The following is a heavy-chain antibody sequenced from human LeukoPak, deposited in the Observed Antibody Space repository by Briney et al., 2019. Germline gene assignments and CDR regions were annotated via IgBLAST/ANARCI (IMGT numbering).Heavy chain of an antibody. Sequence: SETLSLTCTVSGGSISSSSYYWGWLRQPPGKGLEWIGSIYYSGSTYYNPSLKSRVTISVDTSKNQFSLKLSSVTAADTAVYYCASTAAAGPLYYFDYWGQGTLVTVSS. V-gene: IGHV4-39*01. CDR2: IYYSGST. D-gene: IGHD6-13*01. J-gene: IGHJ4*02. CDR1: GGSISSSSYY. CDR3: ASTAAAGPLYYFDY.